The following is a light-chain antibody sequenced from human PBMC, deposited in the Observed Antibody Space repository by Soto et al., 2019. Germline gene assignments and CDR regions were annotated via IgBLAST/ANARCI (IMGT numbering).Light chain of an antibody. J-gene: IGKJ3*01. V-gene: IGKV3-20*01. Sequence: EIVLTQSPGTLSLSPGERATLSCRASQSVSSNYLAWYQQKPGQAPRLLIYGASTRATGIPDRFSGSGSGTDFTLTISRLEPDDFAVYYCQQFGSSSFTFGPGTKVEIK. CDR2: GAS. CDR3: QQFGSSSFT. CDR1: QSVSSNY.